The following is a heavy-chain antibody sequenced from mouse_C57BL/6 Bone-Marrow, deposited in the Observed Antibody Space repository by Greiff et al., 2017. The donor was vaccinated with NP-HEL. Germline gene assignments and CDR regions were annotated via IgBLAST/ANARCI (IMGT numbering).Heavy chain of an antibody. CDR3: ARAGSYRGFAY. CDR2: IYPRSGNT. D-gene: IGHD2-12*01. Sequence: QVQLQQSGAELARPGALVKLSCKASGYTFTSYGISWVKQRTGQGLEWIGEIYPRSGNTYYNEKFKGKATLTADKSSSTAYMELRSLTSEDSAVYFCARAGSYRGFAYWGQGTLVTVSA. CDR1: GYTFTSYG. J-gene: IGHJ3*01. V-gene: IGHV1-81*01.